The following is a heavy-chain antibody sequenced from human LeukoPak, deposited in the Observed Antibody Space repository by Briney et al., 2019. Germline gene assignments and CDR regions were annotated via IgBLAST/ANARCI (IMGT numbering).Heavy chain of an antibody. CDR1: GGSISSYY. Sequence: SETLSLTCTVSGGSISSYYWSWIRQPPGKGLEWIGYIYYSGSTYYNPSLQSRVTISVDTSKNQFSLRLSSVTAADTAVYYCASXYXXDISGXLXDAFDIWGQGTMVTVSS. D-gene: IGHD3-22*01. V-gene: IGHV4-30-4*01. CDR3: ASXYXXDISGXLXDAFDI. CDR2: IYYSGST. J-gene: IGHJ3*02.